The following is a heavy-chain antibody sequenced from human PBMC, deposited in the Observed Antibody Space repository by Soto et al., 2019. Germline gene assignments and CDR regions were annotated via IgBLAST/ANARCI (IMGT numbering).Heavy chain of an antibody. D-gene: IGHD6-19*01. CDR1: GYTFTSYG. Sequence: ASVKVSCKASGYTFTSYGISWVRQAPGQGLEWMGWISAYNGNTNYAQKLQGRVTMTTDTSTSTAYMELRSLRSDDTAVYYCARAVAGTGAFDIWGQGKMVTVSS. V-gene: IGHV1-18*01. CDR3: ARAVAGTGAFDI. J-gene: IGHJ3*02. CDR2: ISAYNGNT.